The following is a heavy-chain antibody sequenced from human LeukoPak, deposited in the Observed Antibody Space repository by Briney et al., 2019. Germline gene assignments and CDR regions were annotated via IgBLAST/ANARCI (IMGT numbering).Heavy chain of an antibody. Sequence: SETLSLTCTVSGGSVSSDNYYWSWIRQPPGRGLEWIGYIYYSGSTNYNPSLKSRVTISVDTSKNQFSLKLSSVTAADTAVYYCARDGEFYAGDCWGQGTLVTVSS. D-gene: IGHD2/OR15-2a*01. V-gene: IGHV4-61*01. CDR3: ARDGEFYAGDC. CDR2: IYYSGST. CDR1: GGSVSSDNYY. J-gene: IGHJ4*02.